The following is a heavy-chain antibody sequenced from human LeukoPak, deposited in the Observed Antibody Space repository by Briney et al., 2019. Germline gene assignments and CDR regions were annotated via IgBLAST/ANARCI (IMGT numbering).Heavy chain of an antibody. J-gene: IGHJ6*03. Sequence: ASVKVSCKASGYTFTSYYMHWVRQAPGQGLEWMGIINPSGGSTSYAQKFQGRVTITRNTSISTAYMELSSLRSEDTAVYYCARGQRRKLNSNYLPYYYMDVWGKGTTVTVSS. CDR3: ARGQRRKLNSNYLPYYYMDV. D-gene: IGHD4-11*01. CDR2: INPSGGST. CDR1: GYTFTSYY. V-gene: IGHV1-46*01.